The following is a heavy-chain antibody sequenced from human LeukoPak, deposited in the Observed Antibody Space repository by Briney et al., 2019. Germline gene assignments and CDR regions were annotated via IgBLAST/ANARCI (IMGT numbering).Heavy chain of an antibody. CDR2: INHSGST. D-gene: IGHD3-10*01. CDR1: GGSFSGYY. V-gene: IGHV4-34*01. Sequence: SETLSLTCAVYGGSFSGYYWSWIRQPPGKGLEWIGEINHSGSTNYNPSLKSRVTISVDTSKNQFSLKLSSVTAADTAVYYCARMYYYGSGSYYTHYYYGMDVWSQGTTVTVSS. CDR3: ARMYYYGSGSYYTHYYYGMDV. J-gene: IGHJ6*02.